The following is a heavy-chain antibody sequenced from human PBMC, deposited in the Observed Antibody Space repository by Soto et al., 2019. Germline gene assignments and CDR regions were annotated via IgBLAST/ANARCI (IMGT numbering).Heavy chain of an antibody. CDR2: ISYDGSNK. CDR3: ARDQRLDYGDYYNDGMDV. Sequence: QVQLVESGGGVVQPGRSLRLSCAASGFTFSSYGMHWVRQAPGKGLEWVAVISYDGSNKYYADSVKGRFTISRDNSKNTLYLQMNSLRGEDSCVYYFARDQRLDYGDYYNDGMDV. D-gene: IGHD4-17*01. V-gene: IGHV3-30*03. CDR1: GFTFSSYG. J-gene: IGHJ6*01.